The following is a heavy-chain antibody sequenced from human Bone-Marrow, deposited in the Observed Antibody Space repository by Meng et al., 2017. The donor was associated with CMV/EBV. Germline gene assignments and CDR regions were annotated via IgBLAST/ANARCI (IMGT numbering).Heavy chain of an antibody. CDR2: IYYTGSA. CDR3: ASAYVDYDGRMDSYYFVQ. Sequence: SETLSLTCTVSGDSVNSGDYYWSWVRQHPGKGLECLGYIYYTGSAYHNPSLKGRVTISLHTSKNQFSLKLTSVTAADTAIYYCASAYVDYDGRMDSYYFVQWGQGSLVTVSS. J-gene: IGHJ4*02. CDR1: GDSVNSGDYY. V-gene: IGHV4-31*03. D-gene: IGHD4-17*01.